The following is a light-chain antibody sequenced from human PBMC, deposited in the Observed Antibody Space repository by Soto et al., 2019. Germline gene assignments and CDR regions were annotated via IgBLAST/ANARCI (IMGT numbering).Light chain of an antibody. CDR3: QQYNIYPWT. J-gene: IGKJ1*01. CDR1: QSISSW. Sequence: DIQMTQSPSTLSASVGDRVTITCRASQSISSWLAWYQQKPGKAPKLLIYDASSLESGVPSRFSGSGSGTEFTLTISSLQPDDFATYYCQQYNIYPWTFGQVSKVAIK. CDR2: DAS. V-gene: IGKV1-5*01.